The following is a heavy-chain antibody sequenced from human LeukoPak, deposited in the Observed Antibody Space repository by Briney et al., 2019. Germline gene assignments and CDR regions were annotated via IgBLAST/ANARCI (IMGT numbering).Heavy chain of an antibody. CDR2: ISSSGSFI. Sequence: KAGGSLRLSCAASGFTFSSYSMNWVRQAPGKGLEWVSSISSSGSFISYPDSVKGRFTISRDNSKNTLYLQMNSLRAEDTAVYYCASNYYDSSGYFAPAFDIWGQGTMVTVSS. V-gene: IGHV3-21*01. J-gene: IGHJ3*02. CDR3: ASNYYDSSGYFAPAFDI. D-gene: IGHD3-22*01. CDR1: GFTFSSYS.